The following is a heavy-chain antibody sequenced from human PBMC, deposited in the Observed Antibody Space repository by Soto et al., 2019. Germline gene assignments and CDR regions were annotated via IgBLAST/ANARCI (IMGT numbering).Heavy chain of an antibody. V-gene: IGHV1-3*01. Sequence: ASAKVSCKASGYTFTSYAMHWVRQAPGQRLEWMGWINAGNGNTKYSQKFQGRVTITRDTSASTAYMELSSLRSEDTAVYYCARDGGYSSGWYVHWFDPWGQGTLVTVSS. J-gene: IGHJ5*02. CDR2: INAGNGNT. CDR1: GYTFTSYA. D-gene: IGHD6-19*01. CDR3: ARDGGYSSGWYVHWFDP.